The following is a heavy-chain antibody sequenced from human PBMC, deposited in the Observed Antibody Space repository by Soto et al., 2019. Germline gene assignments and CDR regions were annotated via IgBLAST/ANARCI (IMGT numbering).Heavy chain of an antibody. Sequence: QVQLVESGGGVVQPGRSLRLSCAASGFTFSSYGMHWVRQAPGKGLEWVAVISYDGSNKYYADSVKGRFTISRDNSKNALYLQMNSLRVEGMGVYYCAKEQYFDWFPSGGGDYWGQGTLVTVSS. J-gene: IGHJ4*02. D-gene: IGHD3-9*01. V-gene: IGHV3-30*18. CDR3: AKEQYFDWFPSGGGDY. CDR2: ISYDGSNK. CDR1: GFTFSSYG.